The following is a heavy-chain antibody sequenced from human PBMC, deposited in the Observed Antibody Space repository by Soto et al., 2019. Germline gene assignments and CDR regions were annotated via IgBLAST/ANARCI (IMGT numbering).Heavy chain of an antibody. CDR1: GGSISSYY. J-gene: IGHJ6*03. CDR3: ARHDRGSGHYDYFGGGTYYYYYYMDV. D-gene: IGHD3-16*01. CDR2: IYYSGST. Sequence: PSETLSLTCTVSGGSISSYYWSWSRQPPGKGLEWIGYIYYSGSTNYNPSLKSRVTISVDTSKNQFSLKLSSVTAADTAVYYCARHDRGSGHYDYFGGGTYYYYYYMDVRGKGTTVTLS. V-gene: IGHV4-59*08.